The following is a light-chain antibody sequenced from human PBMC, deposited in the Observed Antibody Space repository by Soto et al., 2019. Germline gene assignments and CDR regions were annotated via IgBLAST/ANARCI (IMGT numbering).Light chain of an antibody. CDR1: QSVSSNY. V-gene: IGKV3-20*01. CDR3: QQYGSSPRT. J-gene: IGKJ2*01. CDR2: GAS. Sequence: ETVLTQSPGTLSLSPGERATLSCRTSQSVSSNYLAWYQQKAGQTPRLLIYGASWRAAGVPDRFSGSGSGTDFTLTISRLEPEDFAVYYCQQYGSSPRTFGQGTKLESK.